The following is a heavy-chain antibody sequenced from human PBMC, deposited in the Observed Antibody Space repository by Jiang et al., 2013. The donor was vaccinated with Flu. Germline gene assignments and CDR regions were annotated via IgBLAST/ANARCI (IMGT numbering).Heavy chain of an antibody. CDR2: IKGDGSVK. J-gene: IGHJ3*02. D-gene: IGHD3-10*01. V-gene: IGHV3-7*01. Sequence: GLVQPGGSLRLACAASGFTFSSYWVDWVRQAPGKGLEWVASIKGDGSVKNYLDSVIDRFSISTDNAKNLVFLQVSSLRAEDTAVYYCARSYYGAFDIWGRGTKVIVSS. CDR3: ARSYYGAFDI. CDR1: GFTFSSYW.